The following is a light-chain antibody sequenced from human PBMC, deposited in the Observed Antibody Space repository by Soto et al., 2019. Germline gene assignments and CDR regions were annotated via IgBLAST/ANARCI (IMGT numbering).Light chain of an antibody. CDR3: QQSYSTPPS. V-gene: IGKV1-39*01. CDR1: QSISSY. J-gene: IGKJ4*01. Sequence: DIQMTQSPSSLSASVGDRVTITCRASQSISSYLNWYQQKPGKAPKLLIYAASSLQSGVPSRFSGSESGTDCTRPISSLQPEDFATYYCQQSYSTPPSFGGGTKVEIK. CDR2: AAS.